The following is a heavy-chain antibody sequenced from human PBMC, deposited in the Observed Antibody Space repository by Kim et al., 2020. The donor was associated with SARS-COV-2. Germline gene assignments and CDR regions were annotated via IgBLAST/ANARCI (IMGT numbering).Heavy chain of an antibody. Sequence: SETLCLTCTVSGGSIGSYFLSWIRQPPGKGLEWIGDIYYRGSTNSTPSPKSRVTISEDTSKNQFSLKLSSVTARDTAVYYFSRRGSGSWNFDYWCQGILV. CDR3: SRRGSGSWNFDY. V-gene: IGHV4-59*01. CDR2: IYYRGST. CDR1: GGSIGSYF. D-gene: IGHD3-10*01. J-gene: IGHJ1*01.